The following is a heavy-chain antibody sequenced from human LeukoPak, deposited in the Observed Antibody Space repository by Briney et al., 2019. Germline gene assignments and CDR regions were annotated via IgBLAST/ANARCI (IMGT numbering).Heavy chain of an antibody. CDR3: AREGSYCVGGDCYSFDF. J-gene: IGHJ4*02. CDR2: MHPGNGNT. D-gene: IGHD2-21*02. Sequence: GASVKVSCKASGYRFISNYIQWVRQAPGLGPEWMGWMHPGNGNTRYAEKFQGRVTMTRDTSINTAYTDLTSLRSDDTAVYYCAREGSYCVGGDCYSFDFWGQGTLITVSS. V-gene: IGHV1-2*02. CDR1: GYRFISNY.